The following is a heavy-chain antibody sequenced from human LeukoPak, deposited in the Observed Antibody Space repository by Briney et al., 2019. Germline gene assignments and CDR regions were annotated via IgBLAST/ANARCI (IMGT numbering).Heavy chain of an antibody. D-gene: IGHD6-13*01. J-gene: IGHJ6*02. Sequence: PGGSLRLSCAASGFTFSSYAMSWVRQAPGKGLEWVANIKQDGSEKYYVDSVKGRFTISRDNAKNSLYLQMNSLRAEDTAVYYCARDLGPDGSIRSSWYLVHYYYYGMDVWGQGTTVTVSS. CDR1: GFTFSSYA. CDR3: ARDLGPDGSIRSSWYLVHYYYYGMDV. V-gene: IGHV3-7*03. CDR2: IKQDGSEK.